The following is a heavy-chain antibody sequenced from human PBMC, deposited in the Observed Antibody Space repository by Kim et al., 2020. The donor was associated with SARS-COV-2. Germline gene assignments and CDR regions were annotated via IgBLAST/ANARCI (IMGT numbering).Heavy chain of an antibody. V-gene: IGHV1-18*01. J-gene: IGHJ3*02. CDR3: ARKYYDILTGYHRGAFDI. CDR2: ISAYNGNT. D-gene: IGHD3-9*01. Sequence: ASVKVSCKPSGYTFTSYGISWVRQAPGQGLEWMGWISAYNGNTYYAQKVQGRVTMTTDTSTSTAYMELRSLRSDDTAVYYCARKYYDILTGYHRGAFDIWGQGTMVTVSS. CDR1: GYTFTSYG.